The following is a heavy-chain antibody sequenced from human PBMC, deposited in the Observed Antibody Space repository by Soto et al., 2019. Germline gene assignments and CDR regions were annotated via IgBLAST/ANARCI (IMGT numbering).Heavy chain of an antibody. V-gene: IGHV4-38-2*01. J-gene: IGHJ4*02. CDR2: IYHSGTS. Sequence: PSETLSLTCGFSDYSISSGYYWGWVRQYPGKGLEWIGSIYHSGTSYSNPSLKSRVTISIDTSKNQVSLKLTSVTAADTAVYYCARLLPGTVDYWGQGTLVTVSS. D-gene: IGHD1-7*01. CDR3: ARLLPGTVDY. CDR1: DYSISSGYY.